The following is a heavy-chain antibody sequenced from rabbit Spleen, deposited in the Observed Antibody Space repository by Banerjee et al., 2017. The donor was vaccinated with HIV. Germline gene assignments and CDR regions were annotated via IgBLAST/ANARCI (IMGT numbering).Heavy chain of an antibody. D-gene: IGHD7-1*01. CDR2: IDTGSAGFT. V-gene: IGHV1S40*01. CDR3: ARFYAGYGDFGYATM. J-gene: IGHJ3*01. CDR1: VVPFSSSAF. Sequence: QALVGSGGGQAKPVASLTLTCTASVVPFSSSAFMGWLRQAPGKGLEWMACIDTGSAGFTYFAAWAKDRFTCSKTSSTTVTLQLTSLTAADAATYFCARFYAGYGDFGYATMWGQGTLVTVS.